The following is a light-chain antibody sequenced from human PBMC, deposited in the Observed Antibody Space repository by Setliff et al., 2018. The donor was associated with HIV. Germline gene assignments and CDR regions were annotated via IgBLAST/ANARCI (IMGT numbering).Light chain of an antibody. Sequence: SVLTQPPSVSEAPRQRVTISCSGSSSNIGNNAVNWYQQLPGQAPKLLIYYDHLLPSGVSDRFSGSKSGTSASLAISGLQSEDEADYYCATWDDSLKGWVFGGGTKVTVL. CDR2: YDH. CDR3: ATWDDSLKGWV. J-gene: IGLJ3*02. CDR1: SSNIGNNA. V-gene: IGLV1-36*01.